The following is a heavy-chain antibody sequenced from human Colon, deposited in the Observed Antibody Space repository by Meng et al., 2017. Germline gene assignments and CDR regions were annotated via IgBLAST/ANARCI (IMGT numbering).Heavy chain of an antibody. J-gene: IGHJ4*02. CDR2: ISSSSSYI. V-gene: IGHV3-21*01. Sequence: GGSLRLSCAASGFTFSSYSMNWVRQAPGKGLEWVSSISSSSSYIYYADSVKGRFTIYRDNAKNSLFLQMNSLSAEDTAVYYCARDYYYDSSGYRLYYFDYWGQGTLVTVSS. CDR1: GFTFSSYS. CDR3: ARDYYYDSSGYRLYYFDY. D-gene: IGHD3-22*01.